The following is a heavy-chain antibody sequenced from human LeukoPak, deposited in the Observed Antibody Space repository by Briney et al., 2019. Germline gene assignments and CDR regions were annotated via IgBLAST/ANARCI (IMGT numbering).Heavy chain of an antibody. D-gene: IGHD3-10*01. Sequence: TGGSLRLSCAASGFTFNTYAMHWVRQAPGKGLEWVAVISFDGSAKYYANSVKGRFTISRDNSKNMLYLQMNNLRAEDTAVYFCAGDDGSGSSYPEPPVDYWGQGTLVTVSS. CDR1: GFTFNTYA. CDR2: ISFDGSAK. CDR3: AGDDGSGSSYPEPPVDY. V-gene: IGHV3-30-3*01. J-gene: IGHJ4*02.